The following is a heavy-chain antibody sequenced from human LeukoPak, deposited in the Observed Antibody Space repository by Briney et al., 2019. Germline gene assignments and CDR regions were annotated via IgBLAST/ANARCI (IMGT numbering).Heavy chain of an antibody. J-gene: IGHJ6*02. D-gene: IGHD6-19*01. CDR3: ARVVAVAGRVHYYYGMDV. Sequence: GGSLRLSCAASGFTFSSYSMIWVRQAPGKGLEWVSSISSSSSYIYYADSVKGRFTISRDNAKNSLYQQMNSLRAEDTAVYYCARVVAVAGRVHYYYGMDVWGQGTTVTVSS. V-gene: IGHV3-21*01. CDR2: ISSSSSYI. CDR1: GFTFSSYS.